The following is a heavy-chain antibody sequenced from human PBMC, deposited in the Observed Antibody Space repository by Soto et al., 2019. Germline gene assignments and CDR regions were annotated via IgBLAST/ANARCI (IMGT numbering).Heavy chain of an antibody. CDR1: FGSISSGGYY. J-gene: IGHJ4*02. D-gene: IGHD3-16*02. CDR2: IYYSGST. Sequence: PSEIMSLTCTVAFGSISSGGYYWSWIRQHPGKGLEWIGYIYYSGSTYYNPSLKSRVTISVDTSKNQFSLKLSSVTAADTVVYYCARAKTFIRHFDYWGQGTLVTVSS. CDR3: ARAKTFIRHFDY. V-gene: IGHV4-30-4*08.